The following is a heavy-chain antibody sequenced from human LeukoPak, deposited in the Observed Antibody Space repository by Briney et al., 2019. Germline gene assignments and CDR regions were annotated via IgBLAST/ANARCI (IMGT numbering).Heavy chain of an antibody. Sequence: SQTLSLTCTVSGGSISSGDYYWSWIRQPPGKGLEWIGYIYYSGSTYYNPSLKSRVTISVDTSKNQFSLKLSSVTAADTAVYYCARVEKGYYDSSGYSDYWGQGTLVTVSS. CDR2: IYYSGST. CDR1: GGSISSGDYY. D-gene: IGHD3-22*01. V-gene: IGHV4-30-4*01. J-gene: IGHJ4*02. CDR3: ARVEKGYYDSSGYSDY.